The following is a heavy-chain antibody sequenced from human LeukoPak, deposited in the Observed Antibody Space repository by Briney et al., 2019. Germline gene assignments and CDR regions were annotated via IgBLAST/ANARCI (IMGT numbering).Heavy chain of an antibody. D-gene: IGHD3-10*01. CDR1: GFTFSSYW. V-gene: IGHV3-7*01. Sequence: GGSLRLSCAASGFTFSSYWMSWVRQAPGKGLEWVANIKQDGSEKYYVDSVKGRFTISRDNAKNSLYLQMNSLRAEDTAVYYCARDLRKYYYGSGSNDAFDIWGQGTMVTVSS. CDR3: ARDLRKYYYGSGSNDAFDI. CDR2: IKQDGSEK. J-gene: IGHJ3*02.